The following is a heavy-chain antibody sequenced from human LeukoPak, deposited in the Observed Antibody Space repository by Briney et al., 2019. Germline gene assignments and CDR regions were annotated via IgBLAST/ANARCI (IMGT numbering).Heavy chain of an antibody. CDR2: IYYSGST. J-gene: IGHJ4*02. CDR3: ARWEGGSYYDFDY. CDR1: GGSISSYY. V-gene: IGHV4-59*12. Sequence: SETLSLTCTVSGGSISSYYWSWIRQPPGKGLEWIGYIYYSGSTNYNPSLKSRVTISVDTSKNQFSLKLSSVPAADTAVYYCARWEGGSYYDFDYWGQGTLVTVSS. D-gene: IGHD1-26*01.